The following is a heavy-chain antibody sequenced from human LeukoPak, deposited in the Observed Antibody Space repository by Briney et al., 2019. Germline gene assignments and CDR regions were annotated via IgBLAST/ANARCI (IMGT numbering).Heavy chain of an antibody. V-gene: IGHV4-59*01. CDR1: GGSISNYY. J-gene: IGHJ4*02. Sequence: SETLSPTCTVSGGSISNYYWSWIRQPPGKGLEWIGYIYSSGSTKYNPSLKGRVTISVDTSKNQFSLKLSTVTAADTAVYYCARDHYYDSSGYTFGYWGQGTLVTVSS. CDR3: ARDHYYDSSGYTFGY. CDR2: IYSSGST. D-gene: IGHD3-22*01.